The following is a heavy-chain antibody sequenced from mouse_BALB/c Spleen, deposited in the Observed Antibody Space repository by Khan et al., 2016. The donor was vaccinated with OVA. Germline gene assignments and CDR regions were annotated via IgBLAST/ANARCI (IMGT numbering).Heavy chain of an antibody. V-gene: IGHV1-76*01. D-gene: IGHD3-2*02. Sequence: QMQLEESGAELVRPGTSVKLSCKTSGYIFTSYWIHWVKQRSGQGLEWIARIYPGTDNTYYSEKFKDKATLTADKSSSTAYLQLSSLKSEDSAVLFCAREEALYYFDYWGQGTTLTVSS. CDR1: GYIFTSYW. CDR2: IYPGTDNT. CDR3: AREEALYYFDY. J-gene: IGHJ2*01.